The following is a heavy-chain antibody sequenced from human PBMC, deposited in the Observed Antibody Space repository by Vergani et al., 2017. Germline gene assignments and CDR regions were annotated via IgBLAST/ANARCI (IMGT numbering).Heavy chain of an antibody. CDR2: IHYNENT. V-gene: IGHV4-59*11. CDR1: FDSIRNLY. J-gene: IGHJ5*02. CDR3: ASDTHSGQRADR. Sequence: QVQLQESGPGLVKSSETLSLTCSVSFDSIRNLYCNWIRQPPGKVLEWIVSIHYNENTNYNPSLKTRVTISVDTSKNQFSLTLTSVTAADTAVYYCASDTHSGQRADRWGQGILVTVTS. D-gene: IGHD6-19*01.